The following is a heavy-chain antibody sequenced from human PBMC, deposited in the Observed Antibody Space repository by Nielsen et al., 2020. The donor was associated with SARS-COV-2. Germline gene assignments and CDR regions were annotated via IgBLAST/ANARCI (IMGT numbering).Heavy chain of an antibody. CDR2: INHSGST. V-gene: IGHV4-34*01. CDR3: ARGAIAAAGTSWFDP. J-gene: IGHJ5*02. D-gene: IGHD6-13*01. CDR1: GGSFSGYY. Sequence: SKTLSLTCAVYGGSFSGYYWSWIRQPPGKGLEWIGEINHSGSTNYNPSLKSRVTISVDTSKNQFSLKLSSVTAADTAVYYCARGAIAAAGTSWFDPWGQGTLVTVSS.